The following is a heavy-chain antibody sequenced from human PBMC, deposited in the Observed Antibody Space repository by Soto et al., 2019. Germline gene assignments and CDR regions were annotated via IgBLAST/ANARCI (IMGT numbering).Heavy chain of an antibody. V-gene: IGHV1-18*01. Sequence: ASVKVSCKSSGYTFTTYGVAWVRQAPGQGLEWMGWISGHNGKTFYAQNLQDRVTMTTDTSTSTAYMELRSLRSDDTAVYYYVRGSISSATAFDYWGQGTLVTVSS. CDR1: GYTFTTYG. CDR2: ISGHNGKT. D-gene: IGHD2-21*02. CDR3: VRGSISSATAFDY. J-gene: IGHJ4*02.